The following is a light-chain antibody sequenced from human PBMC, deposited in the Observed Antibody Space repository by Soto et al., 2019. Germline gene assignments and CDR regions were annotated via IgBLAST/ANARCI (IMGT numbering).Light chain of an antibody. CDR3: QQHSNWTPCT. CDR1: QSVRSY. J-gene: IGKJ3*01. Sequence: EIVLTQSPATLSLSPGERATLSCRASQSVRSYLDWYQQKPGQAPRLLIYDASNRATGIPASFSGSGSGTAFSLTISSLEPEDVSANYCQQHSNWTPCTFGPGTKVDIK. CDR2: DAS. V-gene: IGKV3-11*01.